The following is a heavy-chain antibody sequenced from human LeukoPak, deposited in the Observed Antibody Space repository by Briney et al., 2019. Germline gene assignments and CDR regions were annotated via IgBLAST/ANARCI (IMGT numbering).Heavy chain of an antibody. V-gene: IGHV1-2*02. Sequence: ASVTVSCKASGYTFTGYYMHWVRQAPGQGLEWMGWINPNSGGTNFAQKFQRRVTMTRDTSISTAYMELSRLRSDDTAVYYCASAVLIFGVGQDAFDIWGQGTMVTVSS. CDR1: GYTFTGYY. D-gene: IGHD3-3*01. CDR3: ASAVLIFGVGQDAFDI. CDR2: INPNSGGT. J-gene: IGHJ3*02.